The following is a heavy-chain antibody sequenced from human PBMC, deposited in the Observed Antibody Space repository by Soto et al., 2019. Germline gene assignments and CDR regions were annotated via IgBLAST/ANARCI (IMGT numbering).Heavy chain of an antibody. V-gene: IGHV4-59*01. Sequence: PSETLSLTCTVSGGSISSYYWSWIRQPPGKGLEWIGYIYYSGSTNYNPSLKSRVTISVDTSKNQFSLKLSSVTAADTAVYYCASLRGANYYDSSGFTTPWYWGQGTLVTVSS. CDR1: GGSISSYY. J-gene: IGHJ4*02. CDR2: IYYSGST. D-gene: IGHD3-22*01. CDR3: ASLRGANYYDSSGFTTPWY.